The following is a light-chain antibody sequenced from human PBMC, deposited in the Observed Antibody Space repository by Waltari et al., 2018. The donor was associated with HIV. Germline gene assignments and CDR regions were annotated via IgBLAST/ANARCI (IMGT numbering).Light chain of an antibody. J-gene: IGLJ2*01. CDR1: RGSIARHY. CDR3: QSHDSSDHVI. CDR2: DDN. Sequence: NFMLTQPHSVSESPGKTVTFSCTRSRGSIARHYVPWYQQRPGSAPTIVIEDDNQRPSGVLGRFSGSIHTASHSASLTIFELKTEDEADYYCQSHDSSDHVIFGGGTKLTVL. V-gene: IGLV6-57*03.